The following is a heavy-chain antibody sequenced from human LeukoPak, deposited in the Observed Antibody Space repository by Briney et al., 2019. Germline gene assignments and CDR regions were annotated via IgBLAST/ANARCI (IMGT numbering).Heavy chain of an antibody. Sequence: SETLSLTCTVSGDSVSSVTDYWAWVRQPPGKGLEWIASCDYSGGKYYNPSLESRVAVSADRSKNQFSLKLSSVTAADTAVYYCARGGIAAAGSNFDYWGQGTLVTVSS. CDR1: GDSVSSVTDY. V-gene: IGHV4-39*07. J-gene: IGHJ4*02. CDR2: CDYSGGK. CDR3: ARGGIAAAGSNFDY. D-gene: IGHD6-13*01.